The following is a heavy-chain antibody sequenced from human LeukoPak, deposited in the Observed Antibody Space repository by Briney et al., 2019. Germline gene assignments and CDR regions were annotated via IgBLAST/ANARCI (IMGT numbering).Heavy chain of an antibody. D-gene: IGHD3-10*01. CDR1: GYTFIGYY. CDR2: INPNSGGT. V-gene: IGHV1-2*02. J-gene: IGHJ3*02. Sequence: ASVKVSCKASGYTFIGYYMHWVRQAPRQGLEWMGWINPNSGGTNYAQKFQGRVTMTRDTSISTAYMELSRLRSDDTAVYYCARDGLWFGEFSYGAFDIWGQGTMVTVSS. CDR3: ARDGLWFGEFSYGAFDI.